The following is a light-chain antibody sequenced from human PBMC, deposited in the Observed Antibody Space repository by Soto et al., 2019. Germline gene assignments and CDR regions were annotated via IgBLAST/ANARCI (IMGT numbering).Light chain of an antibody. Sequence: ALTQPASVSGSPGQSITISCTGTSSDVGGYNYVSWYQQHPGKAPKLMIYEVSNRPSGVSNRFSGSKSGNTASLTISGLQAEDEADYYCSSYASSSTLDYVFGSGTKVTVL. CDR1: SSDVGGYNY. V-gene: IGLV2-14*01. J-gene: IGLJ1*01. CDR3: SSYASSSTLDYV. CDR2: EVS.